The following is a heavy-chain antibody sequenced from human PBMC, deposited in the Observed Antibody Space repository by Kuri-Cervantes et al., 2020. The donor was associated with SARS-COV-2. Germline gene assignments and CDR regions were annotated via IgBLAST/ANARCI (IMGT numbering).Heavy chain of an antibody. D-gene: IGHD7-27*01. V-gene: IGHV4-59*08. CDR1: GGSISSYY. J-gene: IGHJ5*02. CDR3: ARGTGDLDQ. Sequence: SETLSLTCTVSGGSISSYYWSWIRQPPGKGLEWIGYIYYSRSTNYNPSLKSRVTISVDTSKNQFSLKLTSVTAADTAVYYCARGTGDLDQWGQGTLVTVSS. CDR2: IYYSRST.